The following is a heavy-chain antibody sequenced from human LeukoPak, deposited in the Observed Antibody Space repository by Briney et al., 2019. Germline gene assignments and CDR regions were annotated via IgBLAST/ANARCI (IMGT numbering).Heavy chain of an antibody. D-gene: IGHD3-9*01. CDR3: ARYSRVLRYFDWLPNLDY. J-gene: IGHJ4*02. CDR2: ISSSGSTI. V-gene: IGHV3-48*03. Sequence: PGGSLRLSCAASGFTFSSYEMNWVRQAPGKGLEWVSYISSSGSTIYYADSVKGRFTISRDNAKNSLYLQMNSLRAEDTAVYYCARYSRVLRYFDWLPNLDYWGQGTLVTVSS. CDR1: GFTFSSYE.